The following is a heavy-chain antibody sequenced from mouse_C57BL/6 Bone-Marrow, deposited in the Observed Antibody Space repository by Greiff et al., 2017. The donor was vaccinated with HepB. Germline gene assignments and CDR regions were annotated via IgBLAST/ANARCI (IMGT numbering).Heavy chain of an antibody. J-gene: IGHJ3*01. CDR3: ARREGQRGFAY. V-gene: IGHV1-75*01. CDR1: GYTFTDYY. Sequence: VQLKESGPELVKPGASVKISCKASGYTFTDYYINWVKQRPGQGLEWIGWIFPGSGSTYYNEKFKGKAPLTVDKSSSTAYMLLSSLTSEDSAVYFCARREGQRGFAYWGQGTLVTVSA. CDR2: IFPGSGST.